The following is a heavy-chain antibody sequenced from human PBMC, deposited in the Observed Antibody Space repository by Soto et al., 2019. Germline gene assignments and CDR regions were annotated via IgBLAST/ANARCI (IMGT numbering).Heavy chain of an antibody. D-gene: IGHD2-21*02. CDR3: ARDLWGYCGADCYPLDV. CDR2: MYNTGST. J-gene: IGHJ6*02. CDR1: GASISSYY. V-gene: IGHV4-59*01. Sequence: SETLSLTCTLSGASISSYYSSWIRQPPGKGLEWIGYMYNTGSTIYNPSLKSRVTISVDTSKNQFSLKLNSVTAADTAVYYCARDLWGYCGADCYPLDVWGQGTTVTVSS.